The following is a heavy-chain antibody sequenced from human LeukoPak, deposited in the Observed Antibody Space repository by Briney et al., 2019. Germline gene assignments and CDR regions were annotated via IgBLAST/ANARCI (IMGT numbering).Heavy chain of an antibody. CDR2: IYYSGST. CDR3: ARHGSYYGAFDI. V-gene: IGHV4-59*08. CDR1: GGSISIYY. D-gene: IGHD4-11*01. J-gene: IGHJ3*02. Sequence: SETLSLTCTVSGGSISIYYWSWIRQSPGKGLEWIGYIYYSGSTKYNPSLESRVTISVDTSKNQFSRKLSSVTAADTAVYYCARHGSYYGAFDIWGQGTMVTVSS.